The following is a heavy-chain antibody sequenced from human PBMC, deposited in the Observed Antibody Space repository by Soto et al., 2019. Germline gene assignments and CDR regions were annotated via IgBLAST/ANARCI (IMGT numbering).Heavy chain of an antibody. CDR2: IYSGGST. CDR1: GFTFSSYA. J-gene: IGHJ4*02. V-gene: IGHV3-66*01. CDR3: AKNPGYYYDSTGYHFDY. D-gene: IGHD3-22*01. Sequence: PGGSLRLSCAASGFTFSSYAMSWVRQAPGKGLEWVSAIYSGGSTYYADSVKGRFTISRDNSKNTLYLQMNSLRAEDTAVYYCAKNPGYYYDSTGYHFDYWGQGTLVTVSS.